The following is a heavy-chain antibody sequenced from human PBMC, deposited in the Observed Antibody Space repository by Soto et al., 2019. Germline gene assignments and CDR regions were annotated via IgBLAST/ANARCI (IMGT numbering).Heavy chain of an antibody. V-gene: IGHV3-30*18. CDR1: GFTFSSYG. CDR2: ISYDGSNK. J-gene: IGHJ6*02. Sequence: PGGSLRLSCAASGFTFSSYGMHWVRHAPGKGLEWVAVISYDGSNKYYADSVKGRFTISRDNSKNTLYLQMNSLRAEDTAVYYCAKVKKYYYYGMDVWGQGTTVTVSS. CDR3: AKVKKYYYYGMDV.